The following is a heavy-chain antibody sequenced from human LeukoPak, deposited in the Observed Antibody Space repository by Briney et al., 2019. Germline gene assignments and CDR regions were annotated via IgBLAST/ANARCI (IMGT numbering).Heavy chain of an antibody. Sequence: SVTVSCKASGGSFITYVITWVRQVPGQGLEWMGRIIPILGIANYAQKLQGRVTMTTDTSTSTAYMELRSLRSDDTAVYYCARENLGSFDYWGQGTLVTVSS. J-gene: IGHJ4*02. CDR3: ARENLGSFDY. D-gene: IGHD1-26*01. CDR2: IIPILGIA. V-gene: IGHV1-69*04. CDR1: GGSFITYV.